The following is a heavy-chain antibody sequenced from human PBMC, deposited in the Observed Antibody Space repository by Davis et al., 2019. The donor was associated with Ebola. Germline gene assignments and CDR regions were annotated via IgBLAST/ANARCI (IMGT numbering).Heavy chain of an antibody. V-gene: IGHV3-7*01. J-gene: IGHJ4*02. Sequence: GESLKISCAASGFTFNNYWMSWVRQPPGKGLEWVANIKYDGSEKYYVDSVKGRFTISRDNGKNSLYLQMKSLSAEDTAVYYCARNVDSTVAYWPDKGPFDYWGQGTLVTVSS. CDR2: IKYDGSEK. CDR3: ARNVDSTVAYWPDKGPFDY. CDR1: GFTFNNYW. D-gene: IGHD2-8*02.